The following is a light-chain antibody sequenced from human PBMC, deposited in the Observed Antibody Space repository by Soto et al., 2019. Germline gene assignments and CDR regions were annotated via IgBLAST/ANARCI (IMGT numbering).Light chain of an antibody. V-gene: IGKV1-5*01. CDR1: QSISSW. CDR2: DAS. Sequence: DIQMTQSPSTLSASVGDRVTITCRASQSISSWLAWYQQKPGKAPKLLIYDASSLESGVPSRFSGSGSGTEFTLTSRSLQPDDFATYFCHQYNSYSFFGQGTKVEIK. CDR3: HQYNSYSF. J-gene: IGKJ1*01.